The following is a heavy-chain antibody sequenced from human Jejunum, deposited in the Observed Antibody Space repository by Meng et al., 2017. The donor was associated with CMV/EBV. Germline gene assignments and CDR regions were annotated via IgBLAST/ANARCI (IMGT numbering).Heavy chain of an antibody. CDR1: GFTVSNNY. D-gene: IGHD6-6*01. Sequence: GFTVSNNYMTWGRQAPGKGLEWVSGIYPGGTTYYADSVKGRFTISRDNSKNTLYLQMNSLRAEDTAVYYCAREASSSSGPVGGDYWGQGTLVTVSS. V-gene: IGHV3-66*02. CDR3: AREASSSSGPVGGDY. CDR2: IYPGGTT. J-gene: IGHJ4*02.